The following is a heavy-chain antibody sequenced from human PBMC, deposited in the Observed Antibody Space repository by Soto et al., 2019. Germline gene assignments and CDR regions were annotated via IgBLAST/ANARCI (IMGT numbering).Heavy chain of an antibody. CDR1: GYTFTGYY. J-gene: IGHJ6*02. CDR3: AKDTAMVTFRDYYYGMDV. Sequence: ASVKVSCTASGYTFTGYYMHWVRQAPGQGLEWMGWINPNSGGTNYAQKFQGWVTMTRDTSISTAYMELSRLRSDDTAVYYCAKDTAMVTFRDYYYGMDVWGQGTTVTVSS. CDR2: INPNSGGT. D-gene: IGHD5-18*01. V-gene: IGHV1-2*04.